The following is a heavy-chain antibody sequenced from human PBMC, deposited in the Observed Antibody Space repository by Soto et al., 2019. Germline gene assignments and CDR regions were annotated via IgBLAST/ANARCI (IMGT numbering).Heavy chain of an antibody. Sequence: SETLSLTCTVSGGSVSSGSYHWSWIRQPPGKGLEWIGYIYYSGSTNYNPSLKSRVTISVDTSKNQFSLKLSSVTAADTAVYYCAGIGWYGDYYYYGMDVCGQGTTVTVSS. CDR2: IYYSGST. J-gene: IGHJ6*02. CDR1: GGSVSSGSYH. D-gene: IGHD6-19*01. CDR3: AGIGWYGDYYYYGMDV. V-gene: IGHV4-61*01.